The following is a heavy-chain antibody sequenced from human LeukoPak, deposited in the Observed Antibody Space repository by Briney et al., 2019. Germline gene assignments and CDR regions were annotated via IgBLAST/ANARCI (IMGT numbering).Heavy chain of an antibody. D-gene: IGHD5-12*01. CDR2: IGGSGDNT. Sequence: GGSLRLSCEASGFSFGNYAMTWVRQAPGKGLEWVSSIGGSGDNTYYPDSIKCRFTISRDNSKNTLFLQVNSLRAEDTAVYYCAKNSGHVPYRYYYMDVWGKGTTVTVS. V-gene: IGHV3-23*01. J-gene: IGHJ6*03. CDR1: GFSFGNYA. CDR3: AKNSGHVPYRYYYMDV.